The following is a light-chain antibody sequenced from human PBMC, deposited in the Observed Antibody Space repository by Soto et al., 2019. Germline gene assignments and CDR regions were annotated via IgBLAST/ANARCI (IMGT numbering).Light chain of an antibody. J-gene: IGKJ4*01. CDR3: QQFASYPLT. CDR2: GAS. CDR1: QSVRNNF. Sequence: EIVLTQSPGTLSLSAGERVTLSCRASQSVRNNFLAWYQHKPGQAPRFLIYGASTRATGIPDRFSGGGSGTDFTLTISRLEPEDFAVYYCQQFASYPLTFGGGTKVDIK. V-gene: IGKV3-20*01.